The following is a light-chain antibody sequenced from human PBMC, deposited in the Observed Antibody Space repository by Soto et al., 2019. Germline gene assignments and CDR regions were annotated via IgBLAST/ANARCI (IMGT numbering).Light chain of an antibody. V-gene: IGKV3-11*01. Sequence: EMALPQTQTTLSLRPGEKACLSCRASQSVTTYLAWYQQKPGQAPRLLIYDSSNRATGIPSRFSGSGSGTGYTFSISSLESEDFAVYYRQDRVLRVTIGGGTRVDIK. CDR1: QSVTTY. J-gene: IGKJ4*01. CDR3: QDRVLRVT. CDR2: DSS.